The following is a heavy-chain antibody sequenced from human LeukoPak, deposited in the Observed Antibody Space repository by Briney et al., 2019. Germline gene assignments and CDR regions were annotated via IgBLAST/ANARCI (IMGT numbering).Heavy chain of an antibody. CDR2: ISSTGNPR. D-gene: IGHD3-16*01. J-gene: IGHJ3*02. CDR3: ARRQRFGPFDAFDI. CDR1: GLTFSDYS. Sequence: GGSLRLSCTASGLTFSDYSMNWVRQAPGKGLEWVSYISSTGNPRHYAESVEGRFTISRDNANNSLFLQMNSLRAEDTAVYYCARRQRFGPFDAFDIWGQGTVVTVSS. V-gene: IGHV3-48*01.